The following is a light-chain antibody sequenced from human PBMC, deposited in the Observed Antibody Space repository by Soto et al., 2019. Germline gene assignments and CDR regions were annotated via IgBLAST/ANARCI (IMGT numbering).Light chain of an antibody. J-gene: IGLJ1*01. CDR1: SSDVGGYNY. Sequence: QLVLTQPASVSGSPGQSITISCTGTSSDVGGYNYVSWYQQHPGKAPKLMIYDVSNRPSGVSNRFSGSKYGNTASLTISGRQAEDEADYYCSSYTSRTGVFGTGTQITVL. CDR3: SSYTSRTGV. CDR2: DVS. V-gene: IGLV2-14*01.